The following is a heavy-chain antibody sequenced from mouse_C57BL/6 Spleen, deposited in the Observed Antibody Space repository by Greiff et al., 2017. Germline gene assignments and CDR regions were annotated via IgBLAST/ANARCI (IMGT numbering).Heavy chain of an antibody. CDR1: GYTFTSYW. J-gene: IGHJ4*01. D-gene: IGHD2-4*01. CDR3: ARTEDYDPLYYAMDY. Sequence: QVQLQQPGAELVKPGASVKMSCKASGYTFTSYWITWVKQRPGQGLEWIGDIYPGSGSTNYNGKFKSKATLTVDTSSSTAYMQLSSLTSEDSAVYYCARTEDYDPLYYAMDYWGQGTSVTVSS. V-gene: IGHV1-55*01. CDR2: IYPGSGST.